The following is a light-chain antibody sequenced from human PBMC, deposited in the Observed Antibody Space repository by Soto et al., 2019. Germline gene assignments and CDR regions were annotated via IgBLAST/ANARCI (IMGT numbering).Light chain of an antibody. V-gene: IGKV1-6*01. CDR2: AAS. J-gene: IGKJ1*01. CDR3: LQDYNYPRT. CDR1: QDIRDE. Sequence: AIQMTQSPFSLSASVGDRVTITCRASQDIRDEVGWYQQKPGKAPKLLISAASHLQSGVSSRFSGSGSATDFTLTISSLQPEDFATYYCLQDYNYPRTFGQGTKVE.